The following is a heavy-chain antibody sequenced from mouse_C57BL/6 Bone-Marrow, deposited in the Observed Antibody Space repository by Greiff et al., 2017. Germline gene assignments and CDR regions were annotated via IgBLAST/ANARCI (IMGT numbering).Heavy chain of an antibody. CDR1: GYTFTSYW. CDR2: IDPNSGGT. J-gene: IGHJ1*03. D-gene: IGHD2-5*01. Sequence: VQLQQPGAELVKPGASVKLSCKASGYTFTSYWMHWVKQRPGRGLEWIGRIDPNSGGTKYNEKFKSKATLTVDKPSSTAYMQLSSLTSEDSAVYYYARERDSNYPDWYFDVWGTGTTVTVSS. V-gene: IGHV1-72*01. CDR3: ARERDSNYPDWYFDV.